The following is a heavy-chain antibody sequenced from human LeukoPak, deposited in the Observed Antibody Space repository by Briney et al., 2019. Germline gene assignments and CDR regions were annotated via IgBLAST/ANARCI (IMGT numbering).Heavy chain of an antibody. CDR1: GGSISSYY. D-gene: IGHD6-13*01. V-gene: IGHV4-59*08. J-gene: IGHJ4*02. CDR3: ARHGGRTIAAADY. Sequence: SETLSLTCTVSGGSISSYYWSWIRQPPGKGLEWIGYIYYSGSTNYNPTLKSRVTISVDTSKNQFSLKLSSVTAADTAVYYCARHGGRTIAAADYWGQGTLVTVSS. CDR2: IYYSGST.